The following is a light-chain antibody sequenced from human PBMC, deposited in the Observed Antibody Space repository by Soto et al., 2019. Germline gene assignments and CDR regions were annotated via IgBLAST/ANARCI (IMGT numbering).Light chain of an antibody. V-gene: IGKV3-15*01. CDR3: QQYKNLWT. CDR2: GAS. J-gene: IGKJ1*01. CDR1: QSVSSN. Sequence: EMVMTQSPATLSVSPGARATLSCRASQSVSSNLAWYQQKPGQAPRLLIYGASTRATGIPARFSGSGSGTEFTLTISSLQSEDFAVYYCQQYKNLWTFGHGTKVEIK.